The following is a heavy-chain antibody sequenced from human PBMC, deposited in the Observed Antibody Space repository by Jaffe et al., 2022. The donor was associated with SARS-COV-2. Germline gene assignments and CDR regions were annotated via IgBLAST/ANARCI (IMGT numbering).Heavy chain of an antibody. Sequence: QLQLQESGPGLVKPSETLSLTCTVSGASISSSDYYWGWIRQPPGKGLEWIGSIYYSGSTYYNPSLKSRVTISVDTSKSQFSLKLSSVTAADTAVYYCARGKRENLDAFDIWGQGTMVTVSS. V-gene: IGHV4-39*01. CDR3: ARGKRENLDAFDI. D-gene: IGHD1-26*01. J-gene: IGHJ3*02. CDR2: IYYSGST. CDR1: GASISSSDYY.